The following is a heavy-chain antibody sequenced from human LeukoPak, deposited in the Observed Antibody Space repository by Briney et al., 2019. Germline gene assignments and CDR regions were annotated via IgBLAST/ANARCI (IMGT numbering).Heavy chain of an antibody. CDR1: GFTFSSYW. J-gene: IGHJ4*02. Sequence: GGSLRLSCAASGFTFSSYWMSWVRQAPGKGLEWVANIKQDGSEKYYVDSVKGRFTISRDNSENSLYLQMNNLRAEDSAIYYCASEGYDRQNSYLGHGGQGTLVTVSS. CDR2: IKQDGSEK. CDR3: ASEGYDRQNSYLGH. D-gene: IGHD2-15*01. V-gene: IGHV3-7*03.